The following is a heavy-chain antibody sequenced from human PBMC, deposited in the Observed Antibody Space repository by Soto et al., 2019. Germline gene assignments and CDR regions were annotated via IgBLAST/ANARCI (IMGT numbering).Heavy chain of an antibody. CDR2: IYYSGST. V-gene: IGHV4-39*01. Sequence: SETLSLTCTVSGGAISSSSYYWGWIRQPPGKGLEWIGSIYYSGSTYYNPSLKSRVTISVDTSKNQFSLKLSSVTAADTAVYYCARLNSSSPSGVFAYWGQGTLVTVSS. CDR3: ARLNSSSPSGVFAY. D-gene: IGHD6-6*01. CDR1: GGAISSSSYY. J-gene: IGHJ4*02.